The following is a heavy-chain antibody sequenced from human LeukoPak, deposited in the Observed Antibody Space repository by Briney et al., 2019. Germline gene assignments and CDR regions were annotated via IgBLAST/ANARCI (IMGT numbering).Heavy chain of an antibody. Sequence: GGSLRLSCAASGFTFSSFAMTWVRQAPGEGLEWVSGSSGSGGSTYYADSVKGRFTISRDNSKNELYLQMNSLRAEDTAVYYCAKGRNLYYYSSMDVWGQGTTVTVSS. CDR1: GFTFSSFA. J-gene: IGHJ6*02. CDR2: SSGSGGST. V-gene: IGHV3-23*01. CDR3: AKGRNLYYYSSMDV.